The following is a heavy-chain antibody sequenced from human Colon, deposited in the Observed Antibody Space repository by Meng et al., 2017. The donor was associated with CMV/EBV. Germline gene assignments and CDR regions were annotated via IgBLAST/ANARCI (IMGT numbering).Heavy chain of an antibody. J-gene: IGHJ4*02. CDR2: VYISGNT. CDR1: GASITSYY. D-gene: IGHD3-10*01. V-gene: IGHV4-4*07. Sequence: VLLRGPGPGVVRPSETLSLTCIVPGASITSYYWSWIRQPAGKGLEWIGRVYISGNTNYNPSLKSRVTMSIDTSKNRLSLNIRSVTAADTAVYYCARDSNLSGLAYWGQGTLVTVSS. CDR3: ARDSNLSGLAY.